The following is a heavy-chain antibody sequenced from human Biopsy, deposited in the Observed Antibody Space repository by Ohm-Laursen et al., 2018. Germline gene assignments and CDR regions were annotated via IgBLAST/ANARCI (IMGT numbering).Heavy chain of an antibody. Sequence: GTLSRPWAASADSDTQYYWSCHRQATGQGLVSIVHIYYRVMTNYNPSVQSRVSISVDTSRIQVSLTLNSVTASDTVVYYCVRDSGILNYGYFKYYHDYGMNGWGQGTKVTVSS. J-gene: IGHJ6*02. CDR3: VRDSGILNYGYFKYYHDYGMNG. V-gene: IGHV4-59*02. CDR1: ADSDTQYY. D-gene: IGHD4-17*01. CDR2: IYYRVMT.